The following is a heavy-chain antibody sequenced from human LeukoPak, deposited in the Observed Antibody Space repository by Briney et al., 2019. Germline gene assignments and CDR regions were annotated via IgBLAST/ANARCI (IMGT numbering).Heavy chain of an antibody. J-gene: IGHJ6*03. Sequence: SVKVSCKASGGTFSSYAISWVRQAPGQGLEWMGGIIPIFGTANYAQKFQGRVTITADESTSTAYMELSSLRSEDTAVYYCAREVVVPAARGYYMDVWGKGTTVTVSS. CDR2: IIPIFGTA. CDR3: AREVVVPAARGYYMDV. CDR1: GGTFSSYA. D-gene: IGHD2-2*01. V-gene: IGHV1-69*13.